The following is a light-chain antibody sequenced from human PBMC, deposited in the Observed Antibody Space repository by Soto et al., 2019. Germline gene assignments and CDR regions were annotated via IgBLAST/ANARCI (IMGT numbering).Light chain of an antibody. V-gene: IGLV2-8*01. CDR2: EVS. CDR1: SSDVGGYDY. Sequence: QSVLTQPPSASGSPGQSVTISCTGTSSDVGGYDYVSWYQQHPGKAPKLMIYEVSNRPSGVPGRFSGSRSGNTASLAISGLQAEDEADYYCCSYAGGHTWVFGTGTKLTVL. J-gene: IGLJ1*01. CDR3: CSYAGGHTWV.